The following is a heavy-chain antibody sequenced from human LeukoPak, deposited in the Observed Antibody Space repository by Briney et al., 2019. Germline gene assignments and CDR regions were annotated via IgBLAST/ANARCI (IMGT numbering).Heavy chain of an antibody. Sequence: GGSLRLSCAASGFTFSNYWMTWVRQAPGKGLEWVANIKPDGSVTLYGDSVKGRFTISRDNAKNPLYLQMNSLRAEDTGLYYCATSEDTAAGPYWGQGTLVTVSS. J-gene: IGHJ4*02. CDR1: GFTFSNYW. CDR3: ATSEDTAAGPY. CDR2: IKPDGSVT. V-gene: IGHV3-7*01. D-gene: IGHD6-13*01.